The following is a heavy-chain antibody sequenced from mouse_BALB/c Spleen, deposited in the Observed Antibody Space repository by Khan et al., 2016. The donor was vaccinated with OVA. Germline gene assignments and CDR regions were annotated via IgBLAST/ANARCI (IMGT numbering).Heavy chain of an antibody. Sequence: QVQLKQSGAELVRPGTSVKMSCKAAGYTFTNYWIGWVKQRPGHGLEWIGDTFPGGGYTNYNEKFKGKATLNADTSSSTAYMQLSGLTSEDSAIYYCARRVAARATWDYFDYWGQGTTLTVSS. J-gene: IGHJ2*01. CDR3: ARRVAARATWDYFDY. CDR1: GYTFTNYW. CDR2: TFPGGGYT. D-gene: IGHD3-1*01. V-gene: IGHV1-63*02.